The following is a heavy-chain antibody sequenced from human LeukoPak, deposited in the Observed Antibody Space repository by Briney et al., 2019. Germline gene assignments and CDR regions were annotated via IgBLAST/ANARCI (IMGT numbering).Heavy chain of an antibody. Sequence: PGGSLRLSCAASGFTFSTYAVTWVRQAPGKGLEWVSTISGSGDSTYYADSVKGRFTISRDNSKDTLYLQMSSVRVDDTAVYYCARVYNDGSNYYARPLDCWGQGTLVTVSS. D-gene: IGHD3-22*01. V-gene: IGHV3-23*01. J-gene: IGHJ4*02. CDR3: ARVYNDGSNYYARPLDC. CDR1: GFTFSTYA. CDR2: ISGSGDST.